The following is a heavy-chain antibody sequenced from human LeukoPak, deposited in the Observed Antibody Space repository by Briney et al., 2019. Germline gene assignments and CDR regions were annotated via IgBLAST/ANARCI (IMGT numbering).Heavy chain of an antibody. CDR2: ISAYNGNT. CDR1: GYTFTSYG. V-gene: IGHV1-18*01. CDR3: ARESTAIVVVPAALDY. J-gene: IGHJ4*02. D-gene: IGHD2-2*01. Sequence: VASVKVSCKASGYTFTSYGISWVRQAPGQGLEWMGWISAYNGNTNYAQKLQGRVTMTTDTSTSTAYMELRSLRSDDTAVYYCARESTAIVVVPAALDYWGQGTLVTVSS.